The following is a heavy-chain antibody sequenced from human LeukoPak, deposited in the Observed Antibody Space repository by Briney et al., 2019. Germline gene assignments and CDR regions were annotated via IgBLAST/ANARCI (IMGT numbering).Heavy chain of an antibody. CDR2: INHSGST. D-gene: IGHD6-19*01. J-gene: IGHJ3*02. CDR1: GGSFSGYY. CDR3: AREGYSSGWYINDAFDI. Sequence: PSETLSLTCAVYGGSFSGYYWSWIRQPPGRGLEWIGEINHSGSTNYNPSLKSRVTISVDTSKNQFSLKLSSVTAADTAVYYCAREGYSSGWYINDAFDIWGQGTMVTVSS. V-gene: IGHV4-34*01.